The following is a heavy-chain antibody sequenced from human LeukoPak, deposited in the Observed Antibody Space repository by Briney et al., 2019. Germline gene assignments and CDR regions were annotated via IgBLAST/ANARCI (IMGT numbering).Heavy chain of an antibody. CDR3: ARDGFRTYCSSTSCPQGDAFDI. J-gene: IGHJ3*02. V-gene: IGHV3-53*01. D-gene: IGHD2-2*01. CDR1: GFTVSSNY. CDR2: IYSGGST. Sequence: GGSLRLSCAASGFTVSSNYMSWVRQAPGKGLEWVSVIYSGGSTYYADPVKGRFTISRDNSKNTLYLQMNSLRAEDTAVYYCARDGFRTYCSSTSCPQGDAFDIWGQGTMVTVSS.